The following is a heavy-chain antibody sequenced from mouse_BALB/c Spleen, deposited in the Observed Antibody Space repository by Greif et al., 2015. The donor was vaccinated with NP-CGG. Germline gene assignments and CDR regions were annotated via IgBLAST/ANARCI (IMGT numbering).Heavy chain of an antibody. CDR1: GYTFTSYW. D-gene: IGHD1-2*01. Sequence: QVQLQQSGAELAKPGASVKMSCKASGYTFTSYWMHWVKQRPGQGLEWIGYINPSTGYTEYNQKFKDKATLTADKSSSTAYMQLSSLASEDSAVYYCARSSWNYGYPDYFDYWGQGTTLTVSS. CDR3: ARSSWNYGYPDYFDY. CDR2: INPSTGYT. J-gene: IGHJ2*01. V-gene: IGHV1-7*01.